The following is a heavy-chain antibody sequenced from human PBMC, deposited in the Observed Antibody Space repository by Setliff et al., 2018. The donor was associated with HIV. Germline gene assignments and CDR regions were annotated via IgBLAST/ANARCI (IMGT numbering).Heavy chain of an antibody. J-gene: IGHJ4*02. D-gene: IGHD2-2*01. CDR3: ARDTSSSY. V-gene: IGHV1-2*02. CDR1: GYSFSDYY. CDR2: ISPKNGGT. Sequence: ASVKVSCKATGYSFSDYYIHWVRQAPGHVFQWMGWISPKNGGTNYAQNFQGSVTMTRDTSISTAYMELSSLGSDDTAVYFCARDTSSSYWGQGTPVTVSS.